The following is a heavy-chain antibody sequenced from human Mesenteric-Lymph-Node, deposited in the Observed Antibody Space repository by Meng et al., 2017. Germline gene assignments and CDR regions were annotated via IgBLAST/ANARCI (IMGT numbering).Heavy chain of an antibody. D-gene: IGHD1-26*01. CDR3: ARARLGGAHQTYYFDY. J-gene: IGHJ4*02. CDR2: IYTSGST. V-gene: IGHV4-61*02. CDR1: GGSISSGSYY. Sequence: SETLSLTCTVSGGSISSGSYYWSWIRQPAGKGLEWIGRIYTSGSTNYNPSLKSRVTISVDTSKNQFSLKLSSVTAADTAVYYCARARLGGAHQTYYFDYWGQGTLVTVSS.